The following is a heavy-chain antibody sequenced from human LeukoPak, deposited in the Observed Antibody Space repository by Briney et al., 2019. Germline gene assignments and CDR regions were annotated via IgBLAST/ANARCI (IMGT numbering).Heavy chain of an antibody. CDR1: GGSISSYY. CDR3: ARVGENRNDGYFDY. J-gene: IGHJ4*02. V-gene: IGHV4-4*07. Sequence: SETLSLTCTVSGGSISSYYWSWIRQPAGKGLEWIGRIYTSGSTNYNPSLKSRVTMSVDTSKNQFSLKLSSVTAADTAVYYCARVGENRNDGYFDYWGQGTLVTVSS. D-gene: IGHD1-1*01. CDR2: IYTSGST.